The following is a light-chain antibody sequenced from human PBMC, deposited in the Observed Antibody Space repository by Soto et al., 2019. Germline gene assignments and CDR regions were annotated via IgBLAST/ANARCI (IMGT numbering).Light chain of an antibody. V-gene: IGKV3-15*01. CDR2: GAS. Sequence: ELATARSPATLSPPPGERATLSFPASQSVSSSLAWYQQKPGQAPRLLIYGASTRDTGISARFSGSGSGTDFTLTISSLQSGDFAVYHCQQYNKWTQTFGQGTKVDIK. J-gene: IGKJ1*01. CDR3: QQYNKWTQT. CDR1: QSVSSS.